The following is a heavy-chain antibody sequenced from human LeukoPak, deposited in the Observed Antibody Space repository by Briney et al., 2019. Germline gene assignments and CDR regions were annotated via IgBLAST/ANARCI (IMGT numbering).Heavy chain of an antibody. CDR3: ARDRPHSITGTTGSGY. Sequence: GGALRLSCAASGFTFSSYGMHWVRQAPGKGLEWVAFIRYDGSNKYYADSVKGRFTISRDNSKNTLYLQMNSLRAEDTAVYYCARDRPHSITGTTGSGYWGQGTLVTVSS. CDR1: GFTFSSYG. J-gene: IGHJ4*02. D-gene: IGHD1-7*01. CDR2: IRYDGSNK. V-gene: IGHV3-30*02.